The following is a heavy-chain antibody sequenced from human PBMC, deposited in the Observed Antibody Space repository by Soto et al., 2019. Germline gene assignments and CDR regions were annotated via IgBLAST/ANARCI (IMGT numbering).Heavy chain of an antibody. V-gene: IGHV1-69*02. CDR1: GGTFSSYT. Sequence: QVQLVQSGAEVKKPGSSVKVSCKASGGTFSSYTISWVRQAPGQGLEWMGRIIPILGIANYAQKFQGRVTITADKSTSTAYIELSSLRSEDTAVYYCANGDSSGYLDYWGQGTLVTVSS. CDR3: ANGDSSGYLDY. J-gene: IGHJ4*02. D-gene: IGHD3-22*01. CDR2: IIPILGIA.